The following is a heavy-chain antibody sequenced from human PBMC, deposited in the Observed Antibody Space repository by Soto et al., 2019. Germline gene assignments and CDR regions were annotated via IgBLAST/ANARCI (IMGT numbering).Heavy chain of an antibody. CDR1: GFTFSRYT. CDR2: ISSTSITT. V-gene: IGHV3-21*02. J-gene: IGHJ6*02. D-gene: IGHD3-10*01. Sequence: DVLLVESGGGLVKPGGSLRLSCEASGFTFSRYTMNWVRQAPGKGLEWVSSISSTSITTHYADSVKGRFTISRDNANKSLFLQMDSLRDEDTAVYYCARWIHDTWFGDYYYYGMDVWGQGTTVTVSS. CDR3: ARWIHDTWFGDYYYYGMDV.